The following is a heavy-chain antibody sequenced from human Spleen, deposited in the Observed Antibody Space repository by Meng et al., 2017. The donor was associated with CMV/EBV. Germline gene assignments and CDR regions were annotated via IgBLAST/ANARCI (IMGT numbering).Heavy chain of an antibody. D-gene: IGHD3-3*01. CDR2: INHSGST. CDR3: ARGLKKGVWSGYYSPTYYYYYSMDV. CDR1: GFTFSSYA. J-gene: IGHJ6*02. Sequence: ESLKISCAASGFTFSSYAMHWVRQPPGKGLEWIGEINHSGSTNYNPSLKSRVTISVDTSKNQFSLKLSSVTAADTAVYYCARGLKKGVWSGYYSPTYYYYYSMDVWGQGTTVTVS. V-gene: IGHV4-34*01.